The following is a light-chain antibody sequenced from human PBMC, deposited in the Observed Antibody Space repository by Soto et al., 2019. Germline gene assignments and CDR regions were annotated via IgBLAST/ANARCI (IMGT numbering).Light chain of an antibody. J-gene: IGKJ3*01. CDR3: QQYGSSPT. CDR2: GAS. CDR1: QSVSSSY. Sequence: EMVLTQSPGTLSLSPGERATLSCRASQSVSSSYLAWYQQKPGQAPRLLIYGASSRATGIPDSFSGSGSGTDFTLTISRLEPEDFAVYYCQQYGSSPTFGPGTKVYI. V-gene: IGKV3-20*01.